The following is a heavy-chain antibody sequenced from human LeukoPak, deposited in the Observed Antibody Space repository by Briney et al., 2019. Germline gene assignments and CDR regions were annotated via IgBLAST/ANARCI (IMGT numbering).Heavy chain of an antibody. CDR1: GFTFSSYS. Sequence: GGSLRLSCAASGFTFSSYSMNWVRQAPGKGLEWVSSISSSSSYIYYADSVKGRFTISRDNAKNPLYLQMNSLRAEDTAVYYCASPGSIVVVPAAIFTYYFDYWGQGTLVTVSS. CDR3: ASPGSIVVVPAAIFTYYFDY. CDR2: ISSSSSYI. J-gene: IGHJ4*02. V-gene: IGHV3-21*01. D-gene: IGHD2-2*02.